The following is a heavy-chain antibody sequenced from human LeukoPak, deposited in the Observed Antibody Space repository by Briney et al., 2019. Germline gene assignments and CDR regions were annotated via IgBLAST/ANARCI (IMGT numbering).Heavy chain of an antibody. D-gene: IGHD6-19*01. CDR3: ARGPGYSSGFNWFDP. Sequence: ASVKVSCKASGYTFTSHAMHWVRQAPGQRLEWMGWINAGNGNTKYSQKFQGRVTITRDTSASTAYMELSSLRSEDTAVYYCARGPGYSSGFNWFDPWGQGTLVTVSS. CDR1: GYTFTSHA. J-gene: IGHJ5*02. CDR2: INAGNGNT. V-gene: IGHV1-3*01.